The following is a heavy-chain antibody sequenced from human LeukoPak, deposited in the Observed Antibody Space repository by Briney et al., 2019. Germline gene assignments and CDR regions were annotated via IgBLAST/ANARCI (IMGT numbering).Heavy chain of an antibody. J-gene: IGHJ5*02. CDR2: IFYSGST. D-gene: IGHD6-13*01. Sequence: SETLSLTCTVSGGSITTYYWSWIRQPPGKGLEYIGFIFYSGSTNYNPSLKSRVTISVDTSKNQFSLKLSSVTAADTAVYYCARSFAAAEGAFDPWGQGTLVTVSS. CDR1: GGSITTYY. CDR3: ARSFAAAEGAFDP. V-gene: IGHV4-59*08.